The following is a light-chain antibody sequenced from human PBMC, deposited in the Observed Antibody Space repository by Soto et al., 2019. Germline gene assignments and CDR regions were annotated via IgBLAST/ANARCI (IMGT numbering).Light chain of an antibody. V-gene: IGLV2-14*01. CDR1: SSDVGAYNY. CDR3: SSYASTNSLV. Sequence: QSALTQPASVSGSPGQSITISCTGTSSDVGAYNYVSWYQQHPGKAPKLMLYEVNNRPSGVSYRFSGSKSGNTASLTISGLQAEDEADYYCSSYASTNSLVFGTGTQLTVL. CDR2: EVN. J-gene: IGLJ1*01.